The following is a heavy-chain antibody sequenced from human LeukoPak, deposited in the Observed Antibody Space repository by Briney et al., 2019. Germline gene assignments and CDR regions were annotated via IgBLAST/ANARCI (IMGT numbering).Heavy chain of an antibody. CDR2: ISSSSSYI. V-gene: IGHV3-21*01. CDR3: ARAYDYVWGSYRPDY. CDR1: GFTFSSYS. D-gene: IGHD3-16*02. J-gene: IGHJ4*02. Sequence: PGGSLRLSCAASGFTFSSYSMSWVRQAPGKGLEWVSSISSSSSYIYYADSVKGRFTISRDNAKNSLYLQMNSLRAEDTAVYYCARAYDYVWGSYRPDYWGQGTLVTVSS.